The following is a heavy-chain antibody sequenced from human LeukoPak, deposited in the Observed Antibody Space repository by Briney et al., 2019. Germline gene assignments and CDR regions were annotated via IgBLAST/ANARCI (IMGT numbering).Heavy chain of an antibody. V-gene: IGHV4-39*01. CDR1: GDSISSSSYY. D-gene: IGHD2-2*01. J-gene: IGHJ3*02. Sequence: SETLSLTCTVSGDSISSSSYYWGWIRQPPGKGLEWIGNIYYTGSTYYNPSLKSRVTISVDASKNQFSLKLSSVTAADTAVYYCARQNYCYASIWGQGTMVTVSS. CDR2: IYYTGST. CDR3: ARQNYCYASI.